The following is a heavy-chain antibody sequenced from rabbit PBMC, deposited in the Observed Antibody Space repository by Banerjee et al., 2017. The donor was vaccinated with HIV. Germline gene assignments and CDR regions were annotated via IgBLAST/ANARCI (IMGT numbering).Heavy chain of an antibody. Sequence: QSLEESGGDLVKPGGTLTLTCKASGIDFSSYYYMCWVRQAPGKELEWTACIDAGSSGITYYATWAKGRFTVSKTSSTTVTLQLNSLTAADTATYFCARSSGDGRYRLWGQGTLVTVS. D-gene: IGHD2-1*01. CDR2: IDAGSSGIT. V-gene: IGHV1S40*01. CDR1: GIDFSSYYY. J-gene: IGHJ3*01. CDR3: ARSSGDGRYRL.